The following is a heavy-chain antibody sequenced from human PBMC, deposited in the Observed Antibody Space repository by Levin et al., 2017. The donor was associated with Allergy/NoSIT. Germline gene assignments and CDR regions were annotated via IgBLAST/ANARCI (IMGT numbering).Heavy chain of an antibody. CDR3: ARDMETYDFWSGSDY. CDR1: GFTFSSYS. CDR2: IGSSSAYI. V-gene: IGHV3-21*01. J-gene: IGHJ4*02. D-gene: IGHD3-3*01. Sequence: PGGSLRLSCAASGFTFSSYSMNWVRQAPGKGLEWVSSIGSSSAYIYYADSVKGRFTISRDNAKNSLYLQLNSLRAEDTAVYYCARDMETYDFWSGSDYWGQGTLVTVSS.